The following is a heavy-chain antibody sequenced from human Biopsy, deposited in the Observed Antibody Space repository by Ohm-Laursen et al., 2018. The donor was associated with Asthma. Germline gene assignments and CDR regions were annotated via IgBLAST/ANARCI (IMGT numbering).Heavy chain of an antibody. J-gene: IGHJ5*02. CDR2: TDQSGYT. D-gene: IGHD1-20*01. V-gene: IGHV4-34*01. Sequence: SETLSLTCTVYGGYLTGHYWNWIRQPPGKGLEWIGETDQSGYTNYNPSLKSRVTISADTSKNQFHLNLSSVTAADTAVYFCARAAITGIRGWFDPWGQGTQVTVSS. CDR3: ARAAITGIRGWFDP. CDR1: GGYLTGHY.